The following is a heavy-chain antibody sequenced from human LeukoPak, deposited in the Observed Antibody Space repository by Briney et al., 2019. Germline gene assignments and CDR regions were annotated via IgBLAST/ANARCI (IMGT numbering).Heavy chain of an antibody. D-gene: IGHD6-13*01. Sequence: SETLSLTCTVSGGSISSSSYSWGWIRQPPGKGLEWIGSIYYSGSTYYNSSLKSRVTISVDTSKNQFSLNLSSVTAADTAVYYCARGIADPYSFDSWGQGTLVTVSS. J-gene: IGHJ4*02. V-gene: IGHV4-39*07. CDR3: ARGIADPYSFDS. CDR1: GGSISSSSYS. CDR2: IYYSGST.